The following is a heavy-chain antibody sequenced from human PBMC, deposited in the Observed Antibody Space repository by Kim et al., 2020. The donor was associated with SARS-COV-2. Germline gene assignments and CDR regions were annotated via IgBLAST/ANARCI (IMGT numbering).Heavy chain of an antibody. Sequence: ADSVKSRFTISRDNARNTLYLHLNSLRAEDTAIYYCARDPRDGYNSPPDYWGQGTVVTVSS. V-gene: IGHV3-74*01. J-gene: IGHJ4*02. CDR3: ARDPRDGYNSPPDY. D-gene: IGHD5-12*01.